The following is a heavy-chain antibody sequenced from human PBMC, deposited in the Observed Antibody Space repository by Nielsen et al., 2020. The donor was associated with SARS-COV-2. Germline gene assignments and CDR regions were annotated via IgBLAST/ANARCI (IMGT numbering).Heavy chain of an antibody. CDR2: IHYTGNT. J-gene: IGHJ6*04. CDR1: GGSIRTDYY. V-gene: IGHV4-30-4*01. D-gene: IGHD2-2*02. CDR3: ARGHNVVVPSPILGLGPIYYSYFMDV. Sequence: SETLSLTCTVSGGSIRTDYYWTWIRQPPGKGLKWIGNIHYTGNTYYTPSLESRITISIDASNNQFSLRLTSVTAADTAIYYCARGHNVVVPSPILGLGPIYYSYFMDVWGKGTTVTVSS.